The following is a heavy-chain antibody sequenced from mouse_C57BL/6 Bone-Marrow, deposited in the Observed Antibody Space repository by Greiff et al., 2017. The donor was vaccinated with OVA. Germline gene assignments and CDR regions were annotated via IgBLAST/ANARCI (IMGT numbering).Heavy chain of an antibody. CDR1: GYTFTDYY. D-gene: IGHD3-1*01. Sequence: DVKLVESGPVLVKPGASVKMSCKASGYTFTDYYMNWVKQSHGKSLEWIGVINPYNGGTSYNQKFKGKATLTVDKSSSTAYMELNSLTSEDSAVYYCARRAVYAMDYWGQGTSVTVSS. J-gene: IGHJ4*01. V-gene: IGHV1-19*01. CDR2: INPYNGGT. CDR3: ARRAVYAMDY.